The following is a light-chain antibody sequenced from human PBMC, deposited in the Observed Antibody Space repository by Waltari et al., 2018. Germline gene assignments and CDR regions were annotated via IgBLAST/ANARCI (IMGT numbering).Light chain of an antibody. CDR2: TTS. CDR1: QSITRY. Sequence: DIQMTQSPSSLSASVGDRVTITCRASQSITRYLNWYQQKPGKAPKPLIYTTSTPQSDLPSRFSGSGSGTDFTLTISSLQPEDFATYYCQQSFNTPRTFGQGTKLEIK. CDR3: QQSFNTPRT. V-gene: IGKV1-39*01. J-gene: IGKJ2*01.